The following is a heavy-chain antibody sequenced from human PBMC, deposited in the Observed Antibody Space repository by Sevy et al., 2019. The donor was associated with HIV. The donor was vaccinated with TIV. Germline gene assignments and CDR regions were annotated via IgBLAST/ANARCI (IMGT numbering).Heavy chain of an antibody. J-gene: IGHJ6*02. D-gene: IGHD5-12*01. Sequence: GGSLRLSCTASGFTFGDYAMSWVRQAPGKGLEWVGFIRSKADGGTTEYAASVKGRFTISRDDSKSIAYLQMNSLKTEDTAVYYCTRDLSRDGYNYYYYYGMDVWGQGTTVTVSS. CDR2: IRSKADGGTT. V-gene: IGHV3-49*04. CDR1: GFTFGDYA. CDR3: TRDLSRDGYNYYYYYGMDV.